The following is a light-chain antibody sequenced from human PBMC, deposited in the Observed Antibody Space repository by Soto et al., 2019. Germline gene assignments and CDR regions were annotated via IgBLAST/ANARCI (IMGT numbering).Light chain of an antibody. V-gene: IGKV3-20*01. CDR3: QQYGSSPLT. J-gene: IGKJ4*01. CDR1: QSVSSNF. CDR2: GAS. Sequence: EIVLTQSPGTLSLSTGERATLSCRASQSVSSNFLAWFQQKPGQAPRFVIYGASSRATGIPDRFSGSGSGTDFTLTISRLEPEDFAVYYWQQYGSSPLTFGGGTKVEIK.